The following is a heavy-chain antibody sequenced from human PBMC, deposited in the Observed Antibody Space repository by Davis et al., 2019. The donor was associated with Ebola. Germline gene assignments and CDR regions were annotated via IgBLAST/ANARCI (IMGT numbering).Heavy chain of an antibody. CDR1: GFTFNNYW. J-gene: IGHJ6*04. Sequence: PGGSLRLSCTGSGFTFNNYWMSWVRQAPGKGLEWVASIKQDGSAAYYADSMKGRFSISRDKVKESLYLQMNTLRAEDTALYYCAKDYSSSSHYYYGMDVWGKGTTVTVSS. CDR3: AKDYSSSSHYYYGMDV. V-gene: IGHV3-7*03. CDR2: IKQDGSAA. D-gene: IGHD6-6*01.